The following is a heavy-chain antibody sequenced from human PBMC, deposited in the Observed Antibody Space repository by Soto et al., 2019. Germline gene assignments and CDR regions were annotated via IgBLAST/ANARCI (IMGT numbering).Heavy chain of an antibody. V-gene: IGHV3-48*02. CDR1: GFTFSSYS. CDR3: ARDGFYYDSSGYRDDAFDI. CDR2: ISSSSSTI. Sequence: GGSLRLSCAASGFTFSSYSMNWVRQAPGKGLEWVSYISSSSSTIYYADSVKGRFTISRDNAKNSLYLQMNSLRDEDTAVYYCARDGFYYDSSGYRDDAFDIWGQGTMVTVSS. J-gene: IGHJ3*02. D-gene: IGHD3-22*01.